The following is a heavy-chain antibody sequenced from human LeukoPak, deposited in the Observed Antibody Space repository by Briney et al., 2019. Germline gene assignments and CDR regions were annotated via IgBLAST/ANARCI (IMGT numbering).Heavy chain of an antibody. CDR1: GYTFTSYG. J-gene: IGHJ4*02. Sequence: GPSVKVSCKVSGYTFTSYGISWVRQAPGQGLEWMGGLIPIFGTANNAQRTLGRVTFTAEESTSTAYMKLSRLRCEHTAVYYCTKAETPTIGYCIGGSCLDYWAQGTRVSVFS. D-gene: IGHD2-15*01. V-gene: IGHV1-69*13. CDR3: TKAETPTIGYCIGGSCLDY. CDR2: LIPIFGTA.